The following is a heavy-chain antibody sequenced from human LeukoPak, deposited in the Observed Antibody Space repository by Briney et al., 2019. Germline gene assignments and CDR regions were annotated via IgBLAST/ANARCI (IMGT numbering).Heavy chain of an antibody. CDR3: ARHDRHYYDSSGYYNY. J-gene: IGHJ4*02. Sequence: PSETLSLTCTVSGGSISSSSYYWGWIRQPPGKGLEWIGSIYYGGSTYYNPSLKSRVTISVDTSKNQFSLKLSSVTAADTAVYYCARHDRHYYDSSGYYNYWGQGTLVTVSS. CDR2: IYYGGST. V-gene: IGHV4-39*01. CDR1: GGSISSSSYY. D-gene: IGHD3-22*01.